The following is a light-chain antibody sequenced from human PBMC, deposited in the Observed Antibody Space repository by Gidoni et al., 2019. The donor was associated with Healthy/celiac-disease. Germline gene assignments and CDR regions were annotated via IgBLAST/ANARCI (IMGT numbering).Light chain of an antibody. CDR2: QDS. Sequence: SYELTQPPSVSVSPGQTASITCSGDKLGDKYACWYQQKPGQSPVLVIYQDSKRPSGIPERFSGSNSGNTATLTISGTQAMDEADYYCQAWDNSPLFGGGTKLTVL. CDR1: KLGDKY. CDR3: QAWDNSPL. J-gene: IGLJ2*01. V-gene: IGLV3-1*01.